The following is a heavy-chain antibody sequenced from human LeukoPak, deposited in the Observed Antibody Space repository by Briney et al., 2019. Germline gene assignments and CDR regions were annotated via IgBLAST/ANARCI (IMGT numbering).Heavy chain of an antibody. CDR2: IYYSGST. CDR3: ARGAFVEYSSSSYFDY. CDR1: GGSISSYY. J-gene: IGHJ4*02. D-gene: IGHD6-6*01. V-gene: IGHV4-59*01. Sequence: SETLSLTCTVSGGSISSYYWSWIRQPPGKGLEWIGYIYYSGSTNYNPSLKSRVTISVDTSKNQFSLKLSSVTAADTAVYYCARGAFVEYSSSSYFDYWGQGTLVTVSS.